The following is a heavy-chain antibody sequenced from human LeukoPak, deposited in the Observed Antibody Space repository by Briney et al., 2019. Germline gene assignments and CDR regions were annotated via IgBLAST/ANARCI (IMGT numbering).Heavy chain of an antibody. CDR1: GFTFSNSW. CDR3: VRDYVWGTSNSDY. CDR2: IKEDGSKT. V-gene: IGHV3-7*01. D-gene: IGHD3-16*01. J-gene: IGHJ4*02. Sequence: GGSLRLSCAASGFTFSNSWMSWVRQAPGKGLEWLTNIKEDGSKTYYVGSVKGRFTISRDNAKNSLYLQMNSLRAEDTAVYYCVRDYVWGTSNSDYWGQGTLVTVSS.